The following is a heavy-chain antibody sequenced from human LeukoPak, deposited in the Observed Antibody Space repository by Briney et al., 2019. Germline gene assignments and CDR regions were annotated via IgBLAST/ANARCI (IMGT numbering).Heavy chain of an antibody. Sequence: GGSLRLSCAASGFTFSSYWMSWVRQAPGKGLEWVSYISSSGSTIYYADSVKGRFTISRDNAKNSLYLQMNSLRAGDTAVYYCARSSGWYTGFDYWGQGTLVTVSS. CDR2: ISSSGSTI. D-gene: IGHD6-19*01. CDR1: GFTFSSYW. CDR3: ARSSGWYTGFDY. V-gene: IGHV3-48*04. J-gene: IGHJ4*02.